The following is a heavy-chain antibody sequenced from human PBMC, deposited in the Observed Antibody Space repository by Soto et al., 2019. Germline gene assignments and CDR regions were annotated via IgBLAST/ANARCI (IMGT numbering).Heavy chain of an antibody. CDR1: GGSISSGAYY. Sequence: SETLSLTCTVSGGSISSGAYYWSWIRQHPGKGLEWIGCIYYSGSTYYNPSLKSRVTISVDTSKNQFSLKLSSVTAADTAVYYCARVWGGAFDIWGQGTMVTVSS. V-gene: IGHV4-31*03. J-gene: IGHJ3*02. D-gene: IGHD3-10*01. CDR3: ARVWGGAFDI. CDR2: IYYSGST.